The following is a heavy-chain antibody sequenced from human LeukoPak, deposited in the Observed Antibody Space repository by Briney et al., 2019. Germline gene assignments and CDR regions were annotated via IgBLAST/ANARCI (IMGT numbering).Heavy chain of an antibody. CDR3: ARHGIAVAGTALPYYGMDV. D-gene: IGHD6-19*01. CDR1: GGSISSSNW. Sequence: PSETLPLTCAVSGGSISSSNWWSWVRQPPGKGLEWIGEIYHSGSTNYNPSLKSRVTISVDTSKNQFSLKLSSVTAADTAVYYCARHGIAVAGTALPYYGMDVWGQGTTVTVSS. J-gene: IGHJ6*02. CDR2: IYHSGST. V-gene: IGHV4-4*02.